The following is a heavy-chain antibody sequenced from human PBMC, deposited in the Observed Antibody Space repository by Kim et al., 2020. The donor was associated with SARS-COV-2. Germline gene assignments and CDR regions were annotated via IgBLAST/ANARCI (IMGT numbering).Heavy chain of an antibody. CDR2: IKQDGSEK. J-gene: IGHJ4*02. CDR3: AKEGDGSSTFPFDY. D-gene: IGHD3-10*01. CDR1: GFSFTNYW. V-gene: IGHV3-7*03. Sequence: GGSLRLSCAASGFSFTNYWMSWVRQAPGKGLEWVANIKQDGSEKYYVDSVKGRFTISRDNARNSVSLQMNSLTAEDTAVYFCAKEGDGSSTFPFDYWGQG.